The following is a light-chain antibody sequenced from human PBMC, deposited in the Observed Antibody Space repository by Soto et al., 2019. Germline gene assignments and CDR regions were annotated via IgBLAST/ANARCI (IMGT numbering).Light chain of an antibody. J-gene: IGKJ2*01. CDR1: PSVSSSY. CDR3: QQYGGSALYT. Sequence: ETVLTQSPGTMSLSPGERTTLSCRASPSVSSSYLAWYQQKPGQAPRLLIYGASSRATGIPDRFSGSASGTDFTLTISRLEPEDFAVVYCQQYGGSALYTCGQGTKLEIK. CDR2: GAS. V-gene: IGKV3-20*01.